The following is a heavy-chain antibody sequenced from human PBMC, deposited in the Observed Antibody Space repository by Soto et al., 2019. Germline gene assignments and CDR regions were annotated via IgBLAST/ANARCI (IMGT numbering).Heavy chain of an antibody. J-gene: IGHJ4*02. Sequence: EVQLLESGGGLVQPGGSLRLSCGGSGFTFNSYAMTWVRQAPGKGLEWVSAISGSGGTTYYAHSVKGRFTISRDQAKDTRYLRMNCERAEDTAIYYCTKDRHYGSGTYSVSYLDYWGQGTLVTVSS. V-gene: IGHV3-23*01. CDR1: GFTFNSYA. D-gene: IGHD3-10*01. CDR3: TKDRHYGSGTYSVSYLDY. CDR2: ISGSGGTT.